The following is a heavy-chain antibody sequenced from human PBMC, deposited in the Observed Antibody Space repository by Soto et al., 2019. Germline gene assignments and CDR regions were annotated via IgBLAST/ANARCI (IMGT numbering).Heavy chain of an antibody. CDR1: GFTFSSYA. Sequence: EVQLLESGGGLVQPGGSLRLSCAASGFTFSSYAMSWVRQAPGEGLEWVSAISGSGGSTYYADSVKGRFTISRDNSKNTLYLQMNSLRAEDTAVYYCAKANSSMVRGVGWFDPWGQGTLVTVSS. CDR3: AKANSSMVRGVGWFDP. V-gene: IGHV3-23*01. J-gene: IGHJ5*02. D-gene: IGHD3-10*01. CDR2: ISGSGGST.